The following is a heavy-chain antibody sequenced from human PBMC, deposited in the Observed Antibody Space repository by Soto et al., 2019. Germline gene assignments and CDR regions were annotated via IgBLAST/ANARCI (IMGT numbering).Heavy chain of an antibody. J-gene: IGHJ4*02. CDR3: AGRQAPYYFDY. Sequence: QVQLVQSGAEVKKPGSSVKVSCKASGGTFSSYAISWLRQAPGQGLEWVGGIIPIFGTANYAQKIQGRVTLTADESPNTAYMALRSLRSEDTAVDYCAGRQAPYYFDYWGQGTLVTVSS. CDR2: IIPIFGTA. CDR1: GGTFSSYA. V-gene: IGHV1-69*12.